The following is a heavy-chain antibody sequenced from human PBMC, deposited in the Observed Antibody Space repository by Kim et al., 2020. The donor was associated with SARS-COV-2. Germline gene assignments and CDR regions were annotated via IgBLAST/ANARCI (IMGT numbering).Heavy chain of an antibody. D-gene: IGHD1-26*01. J-gene: IGHJ4*02. Sequence: VKVRFTSSRDKSKNALYLQMNSLRAEDTAVYYCAKRGKGIVGATIPLFDYWGQGTLVTVPS. V-gene: IGHV3-23*01. CDR3: AKRGKGIVGATIPLFDY.